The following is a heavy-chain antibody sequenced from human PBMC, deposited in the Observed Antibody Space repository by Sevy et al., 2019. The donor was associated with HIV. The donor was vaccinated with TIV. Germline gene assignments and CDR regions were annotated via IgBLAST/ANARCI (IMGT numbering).Heavy chain of an antibody. J-gene: IGHJ6*02. D-gene: IGHD1-1*01. V-gene: IGHV3-15*01. CDR1: GFTFSYAW. Sequence: GGSLSLSCAASGFTFSYAWRGWVRQAPGKGLEWVGRIKSNSDGGTTDYAEPVKGRFTISRDDSKNTLYLQMKNLKTKDPTVDYSSTDPITVQLVTDGMDVWGQGTTVTVSS. CDR3: STDPITVQLVTDGMDV. CDR2: IKSNSDGGTT.